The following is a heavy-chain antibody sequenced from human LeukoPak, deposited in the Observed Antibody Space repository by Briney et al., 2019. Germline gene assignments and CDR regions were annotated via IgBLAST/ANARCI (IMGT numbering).Heavy chain of an antibody. D-gene: IGHD6-13*01. CDR3: AKDLEQQLDGYYFDY. CDR2: ISYDGSNK. CDR1: GFTFSSYG. J-gene: IGHJ4*02. Sequence: PGRSLRLSCAASGFTFSSYGMHWVRQAPGKGLEWVAVISYDGSNKYYADSVKGRFTISRDSSKNTLYLQMNSLRAEDTAVYYCAKDLEQQLDGYYFDYWGQGTLVTVSS. V-gene: IGHV3-30*18.